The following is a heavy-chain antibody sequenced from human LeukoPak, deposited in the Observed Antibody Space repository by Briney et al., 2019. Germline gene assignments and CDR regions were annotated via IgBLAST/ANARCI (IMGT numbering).Heavy chain of an antibody. CDR3: AKMEGQRLYDYCMDV. J-gene: IGHJ6*03. D-gene: IGHD3-3*01. V-gene: IGHV3-23*01. CDR2: MSGSGYYT. Sequence: RAGGSLRLSCAASGFAFSNFAMSWVRQAPGKGLEWVSAMSGSGYYTYYVESVKGRLTLSGDNSKKTLYLHMNSLRADDTAVYYCAKMEGQRLYDYCMDVWGRGTTVTVSS. CDR1: GFAFSNFA.